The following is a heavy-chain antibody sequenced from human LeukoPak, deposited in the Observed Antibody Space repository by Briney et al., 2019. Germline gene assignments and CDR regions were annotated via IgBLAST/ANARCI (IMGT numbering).Heavy chain of an antibody. Sequence: GGSLRLSCAASGFTFSSYGMHWVRQAPGKGLEWVAFIRYDGSNKYYADSVKGRFTISRDNSKNTLYLQMNSLRAEDTAVYYCAKDMASILGAFDYWGQGTLVTVSS. CDR3: AKDMASILGAFDY. V-gene: IGHV3-30*02. CDR2: IRYDGSNK. J-gene: IGHJ4*02. CDR1: GFTFSSYG. D-gene: IGHD3-16*01.